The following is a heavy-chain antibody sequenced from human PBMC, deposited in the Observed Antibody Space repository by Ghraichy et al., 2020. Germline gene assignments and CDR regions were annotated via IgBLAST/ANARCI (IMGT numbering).Heavy chain of an antibody. Sequence: SETLSLTCAVYGGSFSGYYWSWIRQPPGKGLEWIGEINHSGSTNYNPSLKSRVTISVDTSKNQFSLKLSSVTAADTAVYYCARGGELAVYFDYWGQGTLVTVSS. V-gene: IGHV4-34*01. CDR3: ARGGELAVYFDY. CDR2: INHSGST. J-gene: IGHJ4*02. CDR1: GGSFSGYY. D-gene: IGHD1-26*01.